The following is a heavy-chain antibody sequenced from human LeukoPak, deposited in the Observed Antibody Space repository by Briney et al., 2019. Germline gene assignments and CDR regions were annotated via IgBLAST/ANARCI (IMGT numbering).Heavy chain of an antibody. CDR1: GXAFSSYA. D-gene: IGHD3-22*01. V-gene: IGHV3-23*01. Sequence: GGSLRLSCAASGXAFSSYAMSWVRQAPGKGLEWVSAISGSGGSTYYADSVKGRFTISRDNSKNTLYLQMNSLRAEDTAVYYCAKDRGYDGSGYYYLWGQGTLVTVSS. CDR3: AKDRGYDGSGYYYL. CDR2: ISGSGGST. J-gene: IGHJ4*02.